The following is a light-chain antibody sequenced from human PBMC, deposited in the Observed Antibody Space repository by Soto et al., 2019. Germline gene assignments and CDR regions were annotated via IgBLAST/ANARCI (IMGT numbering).Light chain of an antibody. Sequence: QMTQSPSTLSASVGERVTITCRASQTIGAFLAWYQLKPGKAPNLLISKASNFQDGVPSRFSGSGSGAEFTLAITCLQPDDFATYYCQHYNSWAFGQGTKVEIK. J-gene: IGKJ1*01. CDR1: QTIGAF. CDR2: KAS. CDR3: QHYNSWA. V-gene: IGKV1-5*03.